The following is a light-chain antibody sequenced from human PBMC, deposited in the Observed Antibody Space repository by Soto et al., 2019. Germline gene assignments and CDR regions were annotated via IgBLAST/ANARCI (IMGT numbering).Light chain of an antibody. J-gene: IGKJ5*01. CDR2: AAS. CDR1: QSISSY. Sequence: DIQLTHSPCSLCARVVARVTINRRESQSISSYLIWYQQKPGKAAKLLMYAASSLQSGVPSRFSGSGSVTDFTLTIISLQPEDFSTYYCQQSYSTPSITFGQGTRLE. CDR3: QQSYSTPSIT. V-gene: IGKV1-39*01.